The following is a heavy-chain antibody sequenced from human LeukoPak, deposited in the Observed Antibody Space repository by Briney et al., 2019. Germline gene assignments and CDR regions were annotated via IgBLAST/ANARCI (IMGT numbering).Heavy chain of an antibody. V-gene: IGHV1-18*01. CDR2: ISAYNGNT. CDR1: GYTFTSYG. D-gene: IGHD2-2*01. Sequence: GASVKVSCKASGYTFTSYGISWVRQAPGQGLEWMGWISAYNGNTNYAQKLQGRVTMTTDTSTSTAYMELRSLRSDDTAVYYCARDLPGWDIVVVPADQSHAFDIWGQGTMVTVSS. CDR3: ARDLPGWDIVVVPADQSHAFDI. J-gene: IGHJ3*02.